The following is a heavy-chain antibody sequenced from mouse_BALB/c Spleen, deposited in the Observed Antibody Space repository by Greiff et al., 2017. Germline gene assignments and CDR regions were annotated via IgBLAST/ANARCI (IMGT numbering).Heavy chain of an antibody. CDR1: GYTFTDYA. CDR2: ISTYYGDA. CDR3: ARWGGTGYAMDY. Sequence: QVQLQQSGAELVRPGVSVKISCKGSGYTFTDYAMHWVKQSHAKSLEWIGVISTYYGDASYNQKFKGKATMTVDKSSSTAYMELARLTSEDSAIYYCARWGGTGYAMDYWGQGTSVTVSS. D-gene: IGHD4-1*01. J-gene: IGHJ4*01. V-gene: IGHV1S137*01.